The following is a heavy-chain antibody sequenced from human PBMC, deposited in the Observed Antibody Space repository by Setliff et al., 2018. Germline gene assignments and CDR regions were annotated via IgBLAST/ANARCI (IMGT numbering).Heavy chain of an antibody. Sequence: SVKVSCKASGGTFSSYAITWVRRAPGQGLEWMGGIIPILGTVNYAPNFQGRVTITADDSTTTVHMELSSLTSADTAVYYCARASGGNSVEDGFDIWGQGTMVTVSS. CDR3: ARASGGNSVEDGFDI. D-gene: IGHD1-26*01. V-gene: IGHV1-69*13. CDR2: IIPILGTV. J-gene: IGHJ3*02. CDR1: GGTFSSYA.